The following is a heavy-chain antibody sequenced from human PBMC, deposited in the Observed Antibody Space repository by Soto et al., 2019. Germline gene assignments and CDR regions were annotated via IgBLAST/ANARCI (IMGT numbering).Heavy chain of an antibody. Sequence: QITLKESGPTLVKPTQTLTVTCTFSGFSLSTSGAGVAWIRQSPGKAPEWLALISWKDEKRYNPGLKSRLTITKDTSKNHVVLTMTNLDPVDTATYFCAHRYGGNYYRWYFDSWGQGTLVTVSS. CDR3: AHRYGGNYYRWYFDS. V-gene: IGHV2-5*01. CDR2: ISWKDEK. D-gene: IGHD1-26*01. J-gene: IGHJ4*02. CDR1: GFSLSTSGAG.